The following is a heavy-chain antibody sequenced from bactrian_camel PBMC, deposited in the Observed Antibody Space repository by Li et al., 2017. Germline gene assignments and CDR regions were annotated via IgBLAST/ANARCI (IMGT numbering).Heavy chain of an antibody. CDR2: ISSVTGT. CDR1: EYIINRCE. J-gene: IGHJ6*01. Sequence: HVQLVESGGGSVQAGGSLKLSCSASEYIINRCEMGWYRQAPGKERELVSSISSVTGTNYANSVKGRFTISRDDAKYTLYLQMNSLAPEDTAMYYCATDPRRGGYCIGKSPTSFAYWGQGTQVTVS. V-gene: IGHV3S53*01. D-gene: IGHD3*01. CDR3: ATDPRRGGYCIGKSPTSFAY.